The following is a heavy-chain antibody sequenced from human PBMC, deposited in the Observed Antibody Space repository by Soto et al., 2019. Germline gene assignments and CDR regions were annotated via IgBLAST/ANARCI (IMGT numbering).Heavy chain of an antibody. J-gene: IGHJ4*02. Sequence: VGSLRLSCAASGFTFSDYYMSWIRQAPGKGLEWVSYISSSGGYTNYAGSVKDRFIISRDTSKDSVYLQMNSLRAEDTAVYYCARGLTMGRGIIKNYFDYWGQGTLVTVSS. CDR3: ARGLTMGRGIIKNYFDY. V-gene: IGHV3-11*06. CDR1: GFTFSDYY. CDR2: ISSSGGYT. D-gene: IGHD3-10*01.